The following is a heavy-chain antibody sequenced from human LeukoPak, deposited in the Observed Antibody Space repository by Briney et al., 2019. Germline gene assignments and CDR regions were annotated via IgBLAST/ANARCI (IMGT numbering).Heavy chain of an antibody. CDR3: ASTYYYGSGSPNQYDP. D-gene: IGHD3-10*01. CDR2: IIPIFGTA. J-gene: IGHJ5*02. CDR1: GGTFSSYA. V-gene: IGHV1-69*05. Sequence: SVKVSCKASGGTFSSYAISWVRQAPGQGLEWMGRIIPIFGTANYAQKFQGRVAITTDESTSTAYMELSSLRSEDTAVYYCASTYYYGSGSPNQYDPWGQGTLVSVSS.